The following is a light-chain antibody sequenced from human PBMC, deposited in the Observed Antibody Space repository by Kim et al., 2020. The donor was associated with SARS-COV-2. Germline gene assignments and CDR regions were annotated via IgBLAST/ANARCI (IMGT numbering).Light chain of an antibody. CDR2: ENN. CDR3: QSFDANNHVV. Sequence: NFMLTQPHSVSESPGKTVTISCTGSSGSIASDYVQWYQHRRDTAPRVVLFENNERPSGVPDRFSGAIDSSSNSATLTISGLESEDEADYYCQSFDANNHVVFGGGTQLTVL. J-gene: IGLJ2*01. CDR1: SGSIASDY. V-gene: IGLV6-57*02.